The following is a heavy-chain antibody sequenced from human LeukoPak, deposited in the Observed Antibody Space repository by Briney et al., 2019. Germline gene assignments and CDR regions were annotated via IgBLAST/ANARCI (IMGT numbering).Heavy chain of an antibody. Sequence: SVKVSCKASGGTFSSYAISWVRQAPGQGLEWMGGIIPIFGTANYAQKFQGRVTITADESTSTAYMELSGLRSEDTAVYYCARGDSVLRYLVWGKGTLVTVSS. D-gene: IGHD3-9*01. CDR2: IIPIFGTA. CDR1: GGTFSSYA. J-gene: IGHJ4*02. CDR3: ARGDSVLRYLV. V-gene: IGHV1-69*01.